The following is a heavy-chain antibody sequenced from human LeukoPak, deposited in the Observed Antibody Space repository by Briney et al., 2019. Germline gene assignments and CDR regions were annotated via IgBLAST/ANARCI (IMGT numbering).Heavy chain of an antibody. Sequence: PGGSLRLSCAASGFTFSSYSMNWVRQAPGKGLEWVPYITSSSSIIYYGDSVKGRFTVSRDNAKNSLYPQMNSLRAEDTAVYYCARVGLWHYPVDSWGQGTLVTVSS. V-gene: IGHV3-48*01. CDR2: ITSSSSII. J-gene: IGHJ4*02. CDR3: ARVGLWHYPVDS. CDR1: GFTFSSYS. D-gene: IGHD1-7*01.